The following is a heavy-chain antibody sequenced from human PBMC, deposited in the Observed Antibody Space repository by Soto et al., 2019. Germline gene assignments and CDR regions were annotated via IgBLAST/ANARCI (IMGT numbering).Heavy chain of an antibody. J-gene: IGHJ4*02. CDR3: ARGMTTVTTLDY. D-gene: IGHD4-4*01. V-gene: IGHV4-39*07. CDR2: IFYSGST. CDR1: GGSISSSSYY. Sequence: SETLSLTCTVSGGSISSSSYYWGWIRQPPGKGLEWIGSIFYSGSTYYNPSLKSRVTISVDTSKNQFSLKLSSVTAADTAVYYCARGMTTVTTLDYWGQGTLVTVSS.